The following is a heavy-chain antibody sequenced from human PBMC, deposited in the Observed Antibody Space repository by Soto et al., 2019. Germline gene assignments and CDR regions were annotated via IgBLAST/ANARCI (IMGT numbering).Heavy chain of an antibody. Sequence: PGESLKISCKGSGYSFTNYWIAWVRQMPGKGLEYMGIIYPSDSDTRYSPSFQGQVTTSADKSISTAYLQWSSLKASDTAIYYCARHGFYGDYSSNYFDPWGQGTLVTVSS. J-gene: IGHJ5*02. CDR3: ARHGFYGDYSSNYFDP. CDR2: IYPSDSDT. V-gene: IGHV5-51*01. D-gene: IGHD4-17*01. CDR1: GYSFTNYW.